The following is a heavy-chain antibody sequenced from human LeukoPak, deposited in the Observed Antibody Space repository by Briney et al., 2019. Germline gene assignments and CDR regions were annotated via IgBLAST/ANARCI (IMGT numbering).Heavy chain of an antibody. D-gene: IGHD3-3*02. V-gene: IGHV3-11*03. Sequence: GGSLRLSCVASGFTFRDYYMSWIRRAPGKGLEWVSYISSSSSYIDYADSVKGRFTISRDNAKNSLHLQMKSLRAEDTAVYYCARIGSAAFTDYWGQGTLVTVSS. J-gene: IGHJ4*02. CDR3: ARIGSAAFTDY. CDR2: ISSSSSYI. CDR1: GFTFRDYY.